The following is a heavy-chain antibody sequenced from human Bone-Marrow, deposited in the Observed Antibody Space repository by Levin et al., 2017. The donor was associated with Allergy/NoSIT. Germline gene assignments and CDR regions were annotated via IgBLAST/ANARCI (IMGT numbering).Heavy chain of an antibody. J-gene: IGHJ4*02. CDR2: TEFDGGAE. Sequence: GESLKISCAVSGFSISNHDIHWVRQAPGKGLEWVASTEFDGGAEYFPDSVKGRFTVSRDGSRNAVFLQMNGLRPDDTAVYYCTPMTMVRIDEQYFHNWGQGTVVTVSS. CDR3: TPMTMVRIDEQYFHN. V-gene: IGHV3-30*02. CDR1: GFSISNHD. D-gene: IGHD4/OR15-4a*01.